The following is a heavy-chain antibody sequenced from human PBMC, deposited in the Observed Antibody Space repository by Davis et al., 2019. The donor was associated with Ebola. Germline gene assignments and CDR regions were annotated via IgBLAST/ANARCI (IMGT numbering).Heavy chain of an antibody. CDR3: ARESPGYCSSTSCHNWFDP. CDR1: GGSISSYY. V-gene: IGHV4-4*07. D-gene: IGHD2-2*01. J-gene: IGHJ5*02. CDR2: IYTSGST. Sequence: PSETLSLTCTVSGGSISSYYWSWIRQPAGKGLEWIGRIYTSGSTNYNPSLKSRVTMSVDTSKNQFSLKLSSVTAADTAVYYCARESPGYCSSTSCHNWFDPWGQGTLVTVSS.